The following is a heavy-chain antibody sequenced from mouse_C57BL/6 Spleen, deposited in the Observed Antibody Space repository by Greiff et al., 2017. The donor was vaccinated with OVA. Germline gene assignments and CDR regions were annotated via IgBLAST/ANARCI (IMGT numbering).Heavy chain of an antibody. D-gene: IGHD2-5*01. V-gene: IGHV1-82*01. CDR2: IYPGDGDT. CDR1: GYAFSSSW. CDR3: ARSSNGGYFDV. J-gene: IGHJ1*03. Sequence: VQLLQSGPELVKPGASVKISCKASGYAFSSSWMNWVKQRPGKGLEWIGRIYPGDGDTNYNGKFKGKATLTADKSSSTAYMQRSSLTSEDSAVYCCARSSNGGYFDVWGTGTTVTVSS.